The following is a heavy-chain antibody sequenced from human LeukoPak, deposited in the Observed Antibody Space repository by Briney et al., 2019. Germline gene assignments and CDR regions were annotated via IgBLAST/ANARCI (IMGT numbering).Heavy chain of an antibody. Sequence: SETLSLTCTVSGGPLSSYYWSWIRQPAGKGLEWIGYIYYSGSTNYNPSLKSRVTISVDTSKNQFSLKLSSVTAADTAVYYCARVAAAADTVSGMDVWGQGTTVTVSS. V-gene: IGHV4-59*01. J-gene: IGHJ6*02. D-gene: IGHD6-13*01. CDR3: ARVAAAADTVSGMDV. CDR1: GGPLSSYY. CDR2: IYYSGST.